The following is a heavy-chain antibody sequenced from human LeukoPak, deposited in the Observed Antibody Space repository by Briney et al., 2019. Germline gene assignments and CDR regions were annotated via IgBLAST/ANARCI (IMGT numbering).Heavy chain of an antibody. V-gene: IGHV1-46*01. Sequence: ASVKVSCKASGYTFSSHYMHWVRQAPGQGLERMGVISPSGDATLYAQKFQGRVTMTRDTSTSTLYMDLSSLRSEDTAVYYCATDSPKGYLTVDYWGQGTLVTVSS. CDR1: GYTFSSHY. CDR3: ATDSPKGYLTVDY. D-gene: IGHD3-16*02. J-gene: IGHJ4*02. CDR2: ISPSGDAT.